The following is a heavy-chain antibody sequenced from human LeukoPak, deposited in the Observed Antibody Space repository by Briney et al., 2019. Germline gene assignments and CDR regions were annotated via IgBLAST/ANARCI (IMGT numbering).Heavy chain of an antibody. D-gene: IGHD3-3*01. CDR1: GYTFTSYY. CDR3: ARDRQFGVVKGNWFDP. J-gene: IGHJ5*02. CDR2: INPSGGST. V-gene: IGHV1-46*01. Sequence: ASAKVSCKASGYTFTSYYMHWVRQAPGQGLEWMGIINPSGGSTSYAQKFQGRVTMTRDTSTSTVYMELSSLRSEDTAVYYCARDRQFGVVKGNWFDPWGQGTLVTVSS.